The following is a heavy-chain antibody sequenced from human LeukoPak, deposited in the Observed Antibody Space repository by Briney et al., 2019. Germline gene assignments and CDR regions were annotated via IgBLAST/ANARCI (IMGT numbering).Heavy chain of an antibody. D-gene: IGHD3-9*01. CDR2: ISAYNGNT. CDR3: ARGGRITIFPSAFDI. CDR1: GYTFTSYG. V-gene: IGHV1-18*04. Sequence: ASVKVSCKASGYTFTSYGISWVRQAPGQGLEWMGCISAYNGNTNYAQKLQGRVTMTTDTSTSTAYMELRSLRSDDTAVYYCARGGRITIFPSAFDIWGQGTMVTVSS. J-gene: IGHJ3*02.